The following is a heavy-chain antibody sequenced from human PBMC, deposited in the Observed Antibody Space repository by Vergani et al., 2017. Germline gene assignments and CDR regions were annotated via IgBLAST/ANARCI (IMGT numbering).Heavy chain of an antibody. CDR3: ARSPVDTAMARAGHFDY. CDR2: IYYSGST. J-gene: IGHJ4*02. Sequence: QVQLQESGPGLVKPSQTLSLTCTVSGGSISSGGYSWSWIRQHPGKGLEWIGYIYYSGSTYYNPSLKSRVTISVDTSKNQFSLKLSSVTAADTAVYYCARSPVDTAMARAGHFDYWGQGTLVTVSS. V-gene: IGHV4-31*03. CDR1: GGSISSGGYS. D-gene: IGHD5-18*01.